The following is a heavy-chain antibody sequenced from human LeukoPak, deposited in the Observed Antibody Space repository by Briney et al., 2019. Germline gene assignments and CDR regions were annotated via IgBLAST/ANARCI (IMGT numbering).Heavy chain of an antibody. J-gene: IGHJ4*02. CDR1: GYTFTVNF. CDR3: AVGYCSTTSCYPSFDY. D-gene: IGHD2-2*01. Sequence: ASVTVSFKAAGYTFTVNFIHWVRQAPGQGIERMGGINLDSDGTNYEQKFQGRVSMTRDTAISTAYMELSRLRSDDTAVYYCAVGYCSTTSCYPSFDYWGQGTVVTVSS. CDR2: INLDSDGT. V-gene: IGHV1-2*02.